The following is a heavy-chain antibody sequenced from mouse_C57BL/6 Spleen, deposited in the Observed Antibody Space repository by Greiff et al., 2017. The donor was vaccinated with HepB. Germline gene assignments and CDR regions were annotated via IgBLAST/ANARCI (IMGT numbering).Heavy chain of an antibody. CDR1: GYTFTSYW. J-gene: IGHJ2*01. V-gene: IGHV1-50*01. CDR2: IDPSDSYT. CDR3: ARRGYDYDGGRHDD. D-gene: IGHD2-4*01. Sequence: QVQLQQPGAELVKPGASVKLSCKASGYTFTSYWLQWVKQRPGQGLEWIGEIDPSDSYTNYNQKFKGKATLTVDTSSSTAYMQLSSLTSEDSAVYYCARRGYDYDGGRHDDWGQGTTLTVAS.